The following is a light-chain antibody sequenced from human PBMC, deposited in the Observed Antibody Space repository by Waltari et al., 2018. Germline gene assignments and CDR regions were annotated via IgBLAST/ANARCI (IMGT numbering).Light chain of an antibody. Sequence: QSLLTQPPSASGTPGQRVTIRCSGGSSNTGSHYVCWYQPLPGMAPQLVIHSNNKRPSGVPDRFSGSKSGTSASLAISGLRSEDEADYYCASWDDSLSGPVFGGGTKLTVL. CDR1: SSNTGSHY. J-gene: IGLJ3*02. V-gene: IGLV1-47*02. CDR3: ASWDDSLSGPV. CDR2: SNN.